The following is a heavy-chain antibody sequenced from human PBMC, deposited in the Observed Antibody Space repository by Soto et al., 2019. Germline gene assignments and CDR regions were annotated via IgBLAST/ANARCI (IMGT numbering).Heavy chain of an antibody. CDR2: MSSSSSYT. CDR1: GFTFSDYY. D-gene: IGHD5-12*01. CDR3: ARDHHRYSGYDYVDY. V-gene: IGHV3-11*05. Sequence: QVQLVESGGGLVKPGGSLRLSCVASGFTFSDYYMSWIRQAPGKGLEWVSYMSSSSSYTNYADSVKGRFTITRDNAKNQLYLQMNSLRAEDTAVYYCARDHHRYSGYDYVDYWGQGTLVTVSS. J-gene: IGHJ4*02.